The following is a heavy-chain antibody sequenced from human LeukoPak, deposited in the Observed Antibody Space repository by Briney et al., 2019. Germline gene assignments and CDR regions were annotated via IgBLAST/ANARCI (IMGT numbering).Heavy chain of an antibody. CDR3: AKFHNWFDS. CDR1: GDSITDYY. J-gene: IGHJ5*01. V-gene: IGHV4-59*07. D-gene: IGHD2-21*01. Sequence: SDTLSLTCTVSGDSITDYYWSWLRQPPGRELEWISFIYHSGTTSYNPSLNSRVTISIDTSTNHFSLKLSSVTAADTAVYYCAKFHNWFDSWGEGTLVGVSS. CDR2: IYHSGTT.